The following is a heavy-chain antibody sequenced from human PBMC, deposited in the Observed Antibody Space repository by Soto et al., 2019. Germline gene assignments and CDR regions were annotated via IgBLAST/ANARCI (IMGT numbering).Heavy chain of an antibody. Sequence: GGSLRLSCAVSGFTFSSYWISWVRQAPGKGLEWVANIKLDGSEVHYVDSVKGRFTISRDDAKNSLYLQMNSLRVEDTAVYYCARGGGGVDVWGRGTTVTVSS. J-gene: IGHJ6*02. CDR3: ARGGGGVDV. V-gene: IGHV3-7*05. CDR1: GFTFSSYW. CDR2: IKLDGSEV.